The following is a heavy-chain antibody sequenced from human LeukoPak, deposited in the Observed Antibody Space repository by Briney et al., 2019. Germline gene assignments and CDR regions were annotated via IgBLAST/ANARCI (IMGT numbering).Heavy chain of an antibody. V-gene: IGHV3-30*04. CDR1: GFTFSSYA. CDR2: ISYDGSNK. CDR3: ARDRKSPRYYDILTGPDY. D-gene: IGHD3-9*01. J-gene: IGHJ4*02. Sequence: PGGSLRLSCAASGFTFSSYAMHWVRQDPGKGLEWVAVISYDGSNKYYADSVKGRFTISRDNSKNTLYLQMNSLRAEDTAVYYCARDRKSPRYYDILTGPDYWGQGTLVTVSS.